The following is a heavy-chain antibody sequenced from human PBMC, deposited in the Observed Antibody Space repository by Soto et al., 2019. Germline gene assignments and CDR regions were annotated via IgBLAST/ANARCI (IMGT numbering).Heavy chain of an antibody. V-gene: IGHV3-23*01. D-gene: IGHD2-8*01. CDR3: ANCPTLYAPTYNWFDP. Sequence: EVQLLESGGGLVQPGGSLRLSCAGSGFTFSSYAMTWVRQAPGKGLEWVSSISSSGGSTYYADSVKGRFTISRDSSKNPLYLQMNSLRAEATAVYYCANCPTLYAPTYNWFDPWGQGTLVTVSS. J-gene: IGHJ5*02. CDR1: GFTFSSYA. CDR2: ISSSGGST.